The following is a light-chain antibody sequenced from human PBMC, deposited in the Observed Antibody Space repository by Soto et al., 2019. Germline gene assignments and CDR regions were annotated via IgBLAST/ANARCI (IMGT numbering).Light chain of an antibody. J-gene: IGKJ1*01. CDR2: WAS. CDR1: QTVLSSSNNQNY. Sequence: IVMTQSLDSLAVSLGERATINCKSSQTVLSSSNNQNYLAWYRQKPGQPPQLLILWASTRESGVPDRFSGSGSGTDFTLTISSLQAEDVAVYYCQQYYSYPAFGQGTRVEIK. CDR3: QQYYSYPA. V-gene: IGKV4-1*01.